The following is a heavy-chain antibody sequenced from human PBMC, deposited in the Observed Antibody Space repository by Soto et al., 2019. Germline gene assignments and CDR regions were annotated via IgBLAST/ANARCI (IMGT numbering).Heavy chain of an antibody. CDR2: INPKGGGS. Sequence: GASVNVSFKATVYTFTGYYMHCVRQAPGQGLEWMGWINPKGGGSNYAQMFQGRGTMTRDTSISTGYMELSRLRSDDTAVYYCAKSSTSWYTQYGPDAFEIWGQGTMVTVSS. CDR1: VYTFTGYY. V-gene: IGHV1-2*02. CDR3: AKSSTSWYTQYGPDAFEI. J-gene: IGHJ3*02. D-gene: IGHD2-2*02.